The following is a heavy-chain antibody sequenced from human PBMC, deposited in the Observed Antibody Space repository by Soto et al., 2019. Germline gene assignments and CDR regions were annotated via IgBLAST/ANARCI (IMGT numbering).Heavy chain of an antibody. D-gene: IGHD3-22*01. CDR3: ARGYVTNYYDSSGYYFDY. CDR2: IIPIFGTA. Sequence: GASVKVSCKASGGTFSSYAISWVRQAPGQGLEWMGGIIPIFGTANYAQKFQGRVTITADESTSTAYMELSSLRSEDTAVYYCARGYVTNYYDSSGYYFDYWGQGTLVTVSS. V-gene: IGHV1-69*13. J-gene: IGHJ4*02. CDR1: GGTFSSYA.